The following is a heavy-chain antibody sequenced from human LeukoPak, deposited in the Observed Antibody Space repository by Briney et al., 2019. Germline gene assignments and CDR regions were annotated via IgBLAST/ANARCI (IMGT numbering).Heavy chain of an antibody. CDR3: ASHYGDCSSTSCSDY. CDR2: IYHSGST. CDR1: GYSISSGYY. J-gene: IGHJ4*02. D-gene: IGHD2-2*01. Sequence: PSETLSLTCTVSGYSISSGYYWGWIRQPPGKGLEWIGSIYHSGSTYYNPSLKSRVTISVDRSKNQFSLKLSSVTAADTAVYYCASHYGDCSSTSCSDYWGQGTLVTVSS. V-gene: IGHV4-38-2*02.